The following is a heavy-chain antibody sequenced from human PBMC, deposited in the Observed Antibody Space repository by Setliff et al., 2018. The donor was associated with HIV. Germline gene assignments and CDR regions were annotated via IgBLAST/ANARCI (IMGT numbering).Heavy chain of an antibody. Sequence: HPGGSLRLSCAASGFAVSNNYLTWVRQAPGKGLEWVAVMNSDGTTYYGDSVQGRFTISRDNSINIVYLHMNSLIAEDTAVYYCAKGVKYLGPWGQGTLVTV. V-gene: IGHV3-53*01. CDR2: MNSDGTT. CDR3: AKGVKYLGP. J-gene: IGHJ5*02. D-gene: IGHD2-2*02. CDR1: GFAVSNNY.